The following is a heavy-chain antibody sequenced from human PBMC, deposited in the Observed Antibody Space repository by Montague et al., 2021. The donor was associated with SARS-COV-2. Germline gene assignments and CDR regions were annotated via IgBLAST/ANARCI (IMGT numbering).Heavy chain of an antibody. CDR3: ARRRLREDYFDF. Sequence: SETLSLTCTVSGDSISSSDHYWGWIRQPPGKGLEWLGIVYYSGNTYYXPSVKGRVTISIDASKNQFSLKLNSLTATDTAIYHCARRRLREDYFDFGGKGPRS. D-gene: IGHD4-17*01. V-gene: IGHV4-39*01. CDR1: GDSISSSDHY. J-gene: IGHJ4*03. CDR2: VYYSGNT.